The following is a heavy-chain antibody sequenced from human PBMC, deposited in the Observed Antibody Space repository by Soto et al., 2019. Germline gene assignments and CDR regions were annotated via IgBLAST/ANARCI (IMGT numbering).Heavy chain of an antibody. CDR1: GESISSSSYY. CDR2: IYYSGRT. D-gene: IGHD2-21*02. V-gene: IGHV4-39*01. J-gene: IGHJ4*02. CDR3: ARQRTTVVTQAYFDH. Sequence: SETLSLTCIVSGESISSSSYYWGWIRQPPGKGLEWIGSIYYSGRTYYNPSFKSRVTISIDTSKNQFSLKLSSVTVTDTAVYYCARQRTTVVTQAYFDHWGQGALVTVSS.